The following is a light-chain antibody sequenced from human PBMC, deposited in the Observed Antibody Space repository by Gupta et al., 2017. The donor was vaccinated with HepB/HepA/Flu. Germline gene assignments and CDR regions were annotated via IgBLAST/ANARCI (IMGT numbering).Light chain of an antibody. CDR3: QEWDSRTGV. V-gene: IGLV3-1*01. J-gene: IGLJ2*01. CDR2: QDT. Sequence: SYELTQPPSVSVSPGQTARITCSGEKLGDKFASWYRQKPGQPPVMSIYQDTKRPSGIPERISGSNSGNTATLXIXGTQAMXEADYYCQEWDSRTGVFGGGTKLTV. CDR1: KLGDKF.